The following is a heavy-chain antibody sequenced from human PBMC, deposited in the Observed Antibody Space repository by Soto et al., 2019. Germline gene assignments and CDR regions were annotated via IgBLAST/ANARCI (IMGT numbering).Heavy chain of an antibody. V-gene: IGHV1-46*01. Sequence: GASVKVSCKASGYTFGKYYIHWMRQAPGQGLEWVGLINPSSGGTDYAQKFQGRVSITRDTSTSTVYMDLSSLMSEDTAVYYCARDEVGTPVANFDFWGQGTLVTVSS. CDR3: ARDEVGTPVANFDF. J-gene: IGHJ4*02. CDR1: GYTFGKYY. D-gene: IGHD1-1*01. CDR2: INPSSGGT.